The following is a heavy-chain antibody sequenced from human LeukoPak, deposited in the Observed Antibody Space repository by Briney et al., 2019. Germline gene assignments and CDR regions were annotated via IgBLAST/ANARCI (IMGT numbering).Heavy chain of an antibody. V-gene: IGHV5-51*01. CDR2: IYPGDSDT. D-gene: IGHD2-2*01. CDR3: ASPFVVPAEEDAFDI. J-gene: IGHJ3*02. Sequence: GESLKISCKGSGYSFTSYWIGWVRQMPGKGLEWMGIIYPGDSDTRYSPSFQGQVTISADKSISTAYLQWSSLKASDTAMYYCASPFVVPAEEDAFDIWGQGTMVTVSS. CDR1: GYSFTSYW.